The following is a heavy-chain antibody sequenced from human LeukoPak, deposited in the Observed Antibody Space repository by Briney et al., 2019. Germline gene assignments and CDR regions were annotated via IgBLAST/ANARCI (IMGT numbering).Heavy chain of an antibody. CDR3: ARDLVVVTAIRETYYYYGMDV. CDR1: GFTFSSYG. Sequence: GRSLRLSCAASGFTFSSYGMHWVRQAPGKGLEWVSVIYSGGSTYYADSVKGRFAISRDNSKNTLYLQMNSLRAEDTAVYYCARDLVVVTAIRETYYYYGMDVWGQGTTVTVSS. V-gene: IGHV3-66*01. D-gene: IGHD2-21*02. CDR2: IYSGGST. J-gene: IGHJ6*02.